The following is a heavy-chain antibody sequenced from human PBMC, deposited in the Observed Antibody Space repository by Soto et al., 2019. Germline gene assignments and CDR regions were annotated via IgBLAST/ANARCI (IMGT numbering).Heavy chain of an antibody. Sequence: VGSLRLSCAASGFTVSSYAMSWVRQAPGKGLEWVSYISGSGGTTNYADSVKGRFTISRDSSRNTLYLQMSSLRAEDTAVYFCAKDKEGSGGSSYGMDVWGQGTTVTVSS. J-gene: IGHJ6*02. CDR2: ISGSGGTT. D-gene: IGHD1-26*01. V-gene: IGHV3-23*01. CDR1: GFTVSSYA. CDR3: AKDKEGSGGSSYGMDV.